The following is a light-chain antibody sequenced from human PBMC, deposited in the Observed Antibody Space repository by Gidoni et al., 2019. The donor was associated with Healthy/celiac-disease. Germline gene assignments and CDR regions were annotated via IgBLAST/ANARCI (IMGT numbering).Light chain of an antibody. V-gene: IGKV1-33*01. CDR3: EQSAKRPT. CDR2: DAS. Sequence: DIRRTQSPSSLSASVGDRVTITGPASQDISIYLHWYHTNPGKAPKLLISDASNCKTGVPSRFSGSGSLTDFTFTIGSLQPEDIASHYCEQSAKRPTFGQGTRLEIK. J-gene: IGKJ5*01. CDR1: QDISIY.